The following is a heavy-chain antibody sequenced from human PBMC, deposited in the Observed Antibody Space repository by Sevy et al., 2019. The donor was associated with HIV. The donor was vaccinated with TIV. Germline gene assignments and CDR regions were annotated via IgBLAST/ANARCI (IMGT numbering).Heavy chain of an antibody. CDR2: IFPTDFDT. J-gene: IGHJ4*02. Sequence: GESLKISCKGSGYIFTNYWIGWVRQMPGKGLEWMWIIFPTDFDTRYSPSFQGQITVSVDNSISTAYLQWSSLKASDTAMYYCARRNYYDRCGLFDYWGQGTLVTVSS. CDR3: ARRNYYDRCGLFDY. CDR1: GYIFTNYW. D-gene: IGHD3-22*01. V-gene: IGHV5-51*01.